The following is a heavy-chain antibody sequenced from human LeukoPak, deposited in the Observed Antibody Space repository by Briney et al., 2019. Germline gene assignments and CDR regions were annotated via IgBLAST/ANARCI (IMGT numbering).Heavy chain of an antibody. CDR1: GGSISSYY. J-gene: IGHJ6*04. CDR2: IYYSGST. CDR3: ARGRDAITMVRGVMSDV. V-gene: IGHV4-59*12. D-gene: IGHD3-10*01. Sequence: SETLSLTCTVSGGSISSYYWSWIRKPPGKGLEWIGYIYYSGSTNYNPSLKSRVTISVDTSKNQFSLKLSSVTAADTAVYYCARGRDAITMVRGVMSDVWGKGTTVTVSS.